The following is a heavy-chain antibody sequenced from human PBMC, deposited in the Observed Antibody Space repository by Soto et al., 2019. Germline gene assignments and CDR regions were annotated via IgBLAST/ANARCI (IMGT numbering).Heavy chain of an antibody. CDR3: ARDRRPAPPARITMIVVVTSYGMDV. J-gene: IGHJ6*02. Sequence: QVQLVQSGAEVRKPGASVKLSCKASGYTFTSYYVHWVRQAPGQGLEWMGIINVSGGSASYAQKFQDRVTMTRDTSTSTVYMELSSLRSEDTAVYYCARDRRPAPPARITMIVVVTSYGMDVWGQGTTVTVSS. D-gene: IGHD3-22*01. CDR1: GYTFTSYY. V-gene: IGHV1-46*01. CDR2: INVSGGSA.